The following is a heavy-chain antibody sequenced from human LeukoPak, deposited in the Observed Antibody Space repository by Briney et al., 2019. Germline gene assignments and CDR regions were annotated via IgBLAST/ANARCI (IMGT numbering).Heavy chain of an antibody. D-gene: IGHD2-2*01. Sequence: GGSLRLSCAASGFTFSSYAMSWVRQAPGKGLEWVSAISGSGGSTYYADSVKGRFTISRDNSKNTLYLQMNSLRAEDTAVYYCAKEGRYCSSTSCPRDYFDYWGQGTLVTVSS. J-gene: IGHJ4*02. V-gene: IGHV3-23*01. CDR3: AKEGRYCSSTSCPRDYFDY. CDR2: ISGSGGST. CDR1: GFTFSSYA.